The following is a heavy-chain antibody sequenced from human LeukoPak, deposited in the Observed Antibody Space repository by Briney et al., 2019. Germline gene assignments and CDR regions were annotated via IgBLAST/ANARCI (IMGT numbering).Heavy chain of an antibody. CDR1: GGSISSYY. Sequence: SETLSLTCTVSGGSISSYYWSWIRQPPGKGLEWIGYIYYSGGTNYNPSLKSRVTISVDTSKNQFSLKLSSVTAADTAVYYCARRRSSSWYLFDYWGQGTLVTVSS. CDR2: IYYSGGT. CDR3: ARRRSSSWYLFDY. V-gene: IGHV4-59*08. J-gene: IGHJ4*02. D-gene: IGHD6-13*01.